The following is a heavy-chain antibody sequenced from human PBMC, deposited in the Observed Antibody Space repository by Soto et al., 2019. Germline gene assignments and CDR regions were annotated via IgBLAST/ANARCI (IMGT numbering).Heavy chain of an antibody. D-gene: IGHD3-10*01. J-gene: IGHJ4*02. CDR1: GFTFSSYS. CDR2: FRSGGDDGTT. V-gene: IGHV3-23*01. Sequence: GGSLRLSCAASGFTFSSYSMSWVRQAPGKGLEWVSGFRSGGDDGTTYYADSVKGRFTISRDNSKNTLFLQVDSLRAEDTAIYYCAKKVNSGPGSLYFDYWGQGTLVTVSS. CDR3: AKKVNSGPGSLYFDY.